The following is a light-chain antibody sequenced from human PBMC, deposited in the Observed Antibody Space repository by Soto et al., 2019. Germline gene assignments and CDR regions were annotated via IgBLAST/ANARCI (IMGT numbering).Light chain of an antibody. V-gene: IGLV1-40*01. CDR2: GNS. J-gene: IGLJ2*01. CDR3: QSYDSSLSGSV. CDR1: SSNIGAGYD. Sequence: QSVLTQPPSVSGAPGQRVTISCTGSSSNIGAGYDVHWYQQLPGTAPKLLIYGNSNRPSGVPDRFSGSKSGTSASLAITGLQAEDEADYYCQSYDSSLSGSVCGGGTKHRP.